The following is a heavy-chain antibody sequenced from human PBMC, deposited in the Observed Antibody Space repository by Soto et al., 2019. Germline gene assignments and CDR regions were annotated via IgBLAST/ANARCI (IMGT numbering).Heavy chain of an antibody. CDR3: AKTGPGSYLSLDY. CDR2: IYYSGST. J-gene: IGHJ4*02. CDR1: GGSISSGGYY. V-gene: IGHV4-31*03. D-gene: IGHD1-26*01. Sequence: QVQLQESGPGLVKPSQTLSLTCTVSGGSISSGGYYWSWIRQHPGKGLEWIGYIYYSGSTYYNPSLKGRVTISVDPSKNPFSLKLSSVNAADTAGYFCAKTGPGSYLSLDYWGQGTLVTVSS.